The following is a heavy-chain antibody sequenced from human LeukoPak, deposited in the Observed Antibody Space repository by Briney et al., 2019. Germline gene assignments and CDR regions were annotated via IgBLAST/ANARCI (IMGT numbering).Heavy chain of an antibody. CDR1: GFTFSSYS. V-gene: IGHV3-21*01. D-gene: IGHD6-13*01. Sequence: PGRSLRLSCAASGFTFSSYSMNWVRQAPGKGLEWVSSISSSSSYIYYADSVKGRFTISRDNAKNSLYLQMNSLRAEDTAVYYCARDKAAGFDYWGQGTLVTVSS. CDR2: ISSSSSYI. J-gene: IGHJ4*02. CDR3: ARDKAAGFDY.